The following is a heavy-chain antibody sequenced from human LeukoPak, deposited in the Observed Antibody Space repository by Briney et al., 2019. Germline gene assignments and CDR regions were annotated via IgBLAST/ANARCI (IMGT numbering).Heavy chain of an antibody. CDR1: GFTFSSYS. V-gene: IGHV3-21*05. Sequence: GGSLRLSCAASGFTFSSYSMNWVRQAPGKGLEWVAHIRSSSSNIYYADSVKGRFTISRDNAKNSLYLQMNSLRAEDTAVYYCARSYGWELPGAEAYYFDYWGQGTLVTVSS. CDR2: IRSSSSNI. J-gene: IGHJ4*02. D-gene: IGHD1-26*01. CDR3: ARSYGWELPGAEAYYFDY.